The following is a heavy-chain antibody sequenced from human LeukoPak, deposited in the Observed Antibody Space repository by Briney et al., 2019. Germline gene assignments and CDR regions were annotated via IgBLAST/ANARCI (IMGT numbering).Heavy chain of an antibody. CDR1: GFTFSQYW. D-gene: IGHD6-19*01. J-gene: IGHJ2*01. CDR3: ARGSEAGTWYFDL. V-gene: IGHV3-7*01. Sequence: PGGSLRLSCAASGFTFSQYWMSWVRQAPGKGLEWVANIKHDGSEKQDGSEKNYVDSVKGRFTISRDNAKNSLYLQMNSLRAEDTAVYYCARGSEAGTWYFDLWGRGTLVTVSS. CDR2: IKHDGSEKQDGSEK.